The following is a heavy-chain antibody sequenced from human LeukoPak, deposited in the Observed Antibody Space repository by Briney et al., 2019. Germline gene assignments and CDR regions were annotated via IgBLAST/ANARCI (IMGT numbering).Heavy chain of an antibody. V-gene: IGHV3-30-3*01. J-gene: IGHJ1*01. CDR2: ISYDGSNK. Sequence: GGSLRLSCAASGFTFSSYAMHWVRQAPGKGLEWVAVISYDGSNKYYADSVKGRFTISRDNSKNTLYLQMNSLRAEDTAVYYCARDGGFSSGWNLYFQHWGQGTLVTVSS. CDR3: ARDGGFSSGWNLYFQH. D-gene: IGHD6-19*01. CDR1: GFTFSSYA.